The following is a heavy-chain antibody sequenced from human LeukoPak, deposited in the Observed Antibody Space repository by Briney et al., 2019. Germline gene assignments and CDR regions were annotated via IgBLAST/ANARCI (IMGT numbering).Heavy chain of an antibody. Sequence: PGGSLRLSCAASGFTFSSYAMSWVRQAPGKGLEWVSYISSSGSTIYYADSVKGRFTISRDNAKNSLYLQMNSLRAEDTAVYYCARGTGLCGDCFDFYYYDMDVWGQGTTVTVSS. CDR1: GFTFSSYA. D-gene: IGHD2-21*02. J-gene: IGHJ6*02. CDR3: ARGTGLCGDCFDFYYYDMDV. V-gene: IGHV3-48*04. CDR2: ISSSGSTI.